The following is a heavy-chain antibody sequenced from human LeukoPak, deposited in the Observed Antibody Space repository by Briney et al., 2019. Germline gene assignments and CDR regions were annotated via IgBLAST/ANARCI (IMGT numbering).Heavy chain of an antibody. Sequence: GASLRLSCSASGFTFSSYAMSWVRQAPGKGLEWVSAISGSGGNTYYADSVKGRFTISRDNSKNTLYRQMNSLSAEDTAVYYCAKWVATTYFDYWGQGTLVTVSS. V-gene: IGHV3-23*01. CDR3: AKWVATTYFDY. J-gene: IGHJ4*02. D-gene: IGHD5-12*01. CDR1: GFTFSSYA. CDR2: ISGSGGNT.